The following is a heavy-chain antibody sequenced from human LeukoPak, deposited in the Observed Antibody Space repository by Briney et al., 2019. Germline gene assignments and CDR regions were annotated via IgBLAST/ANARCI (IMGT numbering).Heavy chain of an antibody. CDR1: GFIFSNYA. CDR2: ISGSGDST. Sequence: GGSLRLSCAASGFIFSNYAMSWVRQAPGKGLEWVSGISGSGDSTVYVDSVKGRFTISRDNSKNTLYLQMNSLRAEDTAVYYCVRGNDYQPFQHWGQGTLVTVSS. V-gene: IGHV3-23*01. D-gene: IGHD4-11*01. CDR3: VRGNDYQPFQH. J-gene: IGHJ1*01.